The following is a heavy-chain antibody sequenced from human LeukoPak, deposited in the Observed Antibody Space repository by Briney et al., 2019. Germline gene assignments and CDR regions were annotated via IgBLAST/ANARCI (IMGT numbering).Heavy chain of an antibody. D-gene: IGHD3-22*01. J-gene: IGHJ3*02. CDR2: IIPIFGTA. CDR1: GGTFSSYA. V-gene: IGHV1-69*13. Sequence: SVKVSCKASGGTFSSYAISWVRQAPGQGLEWMGGIIPIFGTANYAQKFQGRVTITADESTSTAYMELSSLRSEDTAVYYCARGTYYYDSSGYYHDDAFDIWGQGTMVTVSS. CDR3: ARGTYYYDSSGYYHDDAFDI.